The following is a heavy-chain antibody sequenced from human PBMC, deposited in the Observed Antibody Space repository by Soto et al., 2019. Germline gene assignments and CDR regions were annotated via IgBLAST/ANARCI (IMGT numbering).Heavy chain of an antibody. J-gene: IGHJ4*02. CDR3: VRMGRKLTWLQWPVDY. Sequence: GASVKVSCKGSGYTFTSYGISWVRQAPGQGLEWMGWISAYNGNTNYAQKLQGRVTMTTDTSTNTAYMELRSLRREDTAVYYCVRMGRKLTWLQWPVDYWGRGTLVTVSS. CDR1: GYTFTSYG. D-gene: IGHD1-1*01. V-gene: IGHV1-18*01. CDR2: ISAYNGNT.